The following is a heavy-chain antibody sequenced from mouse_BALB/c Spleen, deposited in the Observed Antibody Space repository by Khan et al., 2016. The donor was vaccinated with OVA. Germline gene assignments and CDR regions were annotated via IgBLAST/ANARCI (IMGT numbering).Heavy chain of an antibody. CDR3: ARIKGGDFDY. Sequence: EVQLQESGPGLVKPSQSLSLTCTVTGYSITSDYAWNWIRQFPGNNLEWMGHISYSGNTKYTPSLKSRISITRDTSKNQFFLQLNSVTIEDTATYYCARIKGGDFDYWGQGTTLTVSS. CDR2: ISYSGNT. CDR1: GYSITSDYA. J-gene: IGHJ2*01. V-gene: IGHV3-2*02.